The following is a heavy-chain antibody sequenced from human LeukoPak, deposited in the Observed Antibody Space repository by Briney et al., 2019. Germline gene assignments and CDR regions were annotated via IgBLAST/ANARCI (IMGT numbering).Heavy chain of an antibody. V-gene: IGHV1-69*04. J-gene: IGHJ6*02. CDR1: GGTFSSYA. D-gene: IGHD2-15*01. CDR2: IIPILGIA. Sequence: GASVKVSCKASGGTFSSYAISWVRQAPGQGLEWMGRIIPILGIANYAQKFQGRVTITSDKSTSTAYMELSSLRSVDTAVYYCAKVPDIVGGRESYYYYGMDVWGQGTTVTVSS. CDR3: AKVPDIVGGRESYYYYGMDV.